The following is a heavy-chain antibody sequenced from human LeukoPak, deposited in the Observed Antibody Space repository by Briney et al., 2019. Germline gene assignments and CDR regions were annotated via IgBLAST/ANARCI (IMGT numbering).Heavy chain of an antibody. D-gene: IGHD4-23*01. CDR2: VNGNGGST. Sequence: GGSLRLSCAASGFSFSTYAMSWVRQAPGKGLEWVSGVNGNGGSTSYADSVKGRFTIFRDNSKNTLYLQMNSLRAEDTAVYYRARDPSRYMTKVDWGQGTLVTVSS. CDR1: GFSFSTYA. V-gene: IGHV3-23*01. J-gene: IGHJ4*02. CDR3: ARDPSRYMTKVD.